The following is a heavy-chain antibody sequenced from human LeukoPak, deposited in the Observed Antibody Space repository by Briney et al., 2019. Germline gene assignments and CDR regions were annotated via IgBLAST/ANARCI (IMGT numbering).Heavy chain of an antibody. J-gene: IGHJ4*02. CDR2: IKPNSGGT. V-gene: IGHV1-2*02. Sequence: GASVKVSCKASGYTFTGYYMHWVRQAPGQGLEWMGWIKPNSGGTNYAQKFQGRVTMTRDTSISTAYMELSRLRSDDTAVYYCARGSINYYDSSGYYFSLGYWGQGTLVTVSS. CDR1: GYTFTGYY. CDR3: ARGSINYYDSSGYYFSLGY. D-gene: IGHD3-22*01.